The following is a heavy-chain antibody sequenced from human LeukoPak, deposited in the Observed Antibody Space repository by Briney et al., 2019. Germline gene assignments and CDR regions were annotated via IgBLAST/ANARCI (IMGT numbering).Heavy chain of an antibody. CDR1: GGSISSYY. Sequence: SETLSLTCTVSGGSISSYYWSWIRQPPGKGLEWIGYIYYSGSTNYNPSLKSRVTISVDTSKNQFSLKLSSVTTADTAVYYCARWSYGSGRGAFDIWGQGTMVTVSS. V-gene: IGHV4-59*01. J-gene: IGHJ3*02. CDR3: ARWSYGSGRGAFDI. CDR2: IYYSGST. D-gene: IGHD3-10*01.